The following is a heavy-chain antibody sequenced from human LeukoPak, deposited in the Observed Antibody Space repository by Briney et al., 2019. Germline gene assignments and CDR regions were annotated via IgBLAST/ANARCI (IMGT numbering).Heavy chain of an antibody. V-gene: IGHV3-23*01. CDR3: VKVGGSGYYPDI. Sequence: GGTLRLSCAASGVTSSTYAMSWVRQAPHKGLDWVSAISASGDSTYHADSVKGRFTNSRDNPKNTVNLQMNSLRGEDTAVYYCVKVGGSGYYPDIWGQGTMVTVSS. D-gene: IGHD3-22*01. CDR1: GVTSSTYA. J-gene: IGHJ3*02. CDR2: ISASGDST.